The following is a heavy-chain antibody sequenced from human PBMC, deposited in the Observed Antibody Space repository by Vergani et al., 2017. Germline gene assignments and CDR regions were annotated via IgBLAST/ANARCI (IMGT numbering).Heavy chain of an antibody. J-gene: IGHJ4*02. V-gene: IGHV4-59*01. CDR3: AIGALWWLRQIDS. CDR1: GDSMNTYY. CDR2: IYDSGDT. D-gene: IGHD2-21*01. Sequence: QVQLQESGPGLVKPSETLSLTCSVSGDSMNTYYWTWIRQPPGKGLECIGYIYDSGDTKYNPALKSRVTMSLDTSKNQFSLNLCSVTAADTAVYYCAIGALWWLRQIDSWGQGTLVTVSS.